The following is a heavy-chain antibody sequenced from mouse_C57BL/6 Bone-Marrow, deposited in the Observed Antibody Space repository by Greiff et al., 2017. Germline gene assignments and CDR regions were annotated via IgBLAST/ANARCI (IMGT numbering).Heavy chain of an antibody. Sequence: QVQLQQSGAELARPGASVKLSCKASGYTFTSYGISWVKQRTGQGLEWIGEIYPRSGNTYYNEKFKGKATLTADKSSSTAYMELSSLTSEDSAVYFCARARYWYFDVWGTGTTVTVSS. CDR2: IYPRSGNT. CDR3: ARARYWYFDV. CDR1: GYTFTSYG. J-gene: IGHJ1*03. V-gene: IGHV1-81*01.